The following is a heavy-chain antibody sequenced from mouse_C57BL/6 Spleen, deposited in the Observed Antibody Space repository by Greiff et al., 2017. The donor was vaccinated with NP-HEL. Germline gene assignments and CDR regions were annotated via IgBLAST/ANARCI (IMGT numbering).Heavy chain of an antibody. D-gene: IGHD2-5*01. J-gene: IGHJ3*01. CDR1: GFSLTSYG. CDR2: IWSGGST. CDR3: ARNGDSNYVGWFAY. Sequence: QVQLQQSGPGLVQPSQSLSITCTVSGFSLTSYGVHWVRQSPGKGLEWLGVIWSGGSTDYNAAFISRLSISKDNSKSQVFFKMNSLQADDTAIYYCARNGDSNYVGWFAYWGQGTLVTVSA. V-gene: IGHV2-2*01.